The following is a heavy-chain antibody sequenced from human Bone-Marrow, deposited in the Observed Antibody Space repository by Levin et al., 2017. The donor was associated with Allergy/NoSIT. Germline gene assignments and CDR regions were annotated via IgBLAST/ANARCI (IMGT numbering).Heavy chain of an antibody. D-gene: IGHD3-22*01. J-gene: IGHJ4*02. CDR2: MYYSGSSGST. CDR3: ARVSDYETRGYYYRGGYYGDS. V-gene: IGHV4-59*01. CDR1: GGSISPSY. Sequence: PSETLSLTCTVSGGSISPSYWSWIRQPPGKGLEWIGYMYYSGSSGSTNNNPSLKSRVTISVDTSKNQFSLKLNSVTAADTDGYLCARVSDYETRGYYYRGGYYGDSWGQGTLVTVSS.